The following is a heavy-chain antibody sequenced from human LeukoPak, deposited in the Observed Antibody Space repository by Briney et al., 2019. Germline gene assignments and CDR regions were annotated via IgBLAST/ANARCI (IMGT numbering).Heavy chain of an antibody. CDR2: IYYSGST. Sequence: PSETLSLTCTVSGGSISSYYWSWIRQPPGKGLEWIGHIYYSGSTNYNPSLKSRVTISVDTSKNQFSLKLSSVTAADTAVYYCASYSSGSTGNWFDPWGQGTLVTVSS. J-gene: IGHJ5*02. CDR3: ASYSSGSTGNWFDP. D-gene: IGHD6-19*01. V-gene: IGHV4-59*01. CDR1: GGSISSYY.